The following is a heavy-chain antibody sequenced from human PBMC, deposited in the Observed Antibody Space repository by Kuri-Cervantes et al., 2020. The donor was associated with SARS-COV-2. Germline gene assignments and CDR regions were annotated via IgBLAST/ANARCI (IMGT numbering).Heavy chain of an antibody. D-gene: IGHD1-26*01. CDR2: IYPGDSDT. Sequence: KVSCKGSGYSFTSYWIGWVRQMPGKGLEWMGIIYPGDSDTRYSPSFQGQVTISADKSISTAYLQWSSLKASDTAMYYCARQANIVGATTGFDYWGQGTLVTVSS. V-gene: IGHV5-51*01. CDR3: ARQANIVGATTGFDY. CDR1: GYSFTSYW. J-gene: IGHJ4*02.